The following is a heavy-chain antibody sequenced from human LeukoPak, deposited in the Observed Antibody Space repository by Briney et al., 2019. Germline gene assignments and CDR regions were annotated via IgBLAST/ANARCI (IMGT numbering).Heavy chain of an antibody. D-gene: IGHD6-19*01. CDR3: AKDMYSSGWYEPSYYYGMDV. CDR1: GFTFSSYW. J-gene: IGHJ6*02. V-gene: IGHV3-23*01. CDR2: ISGSGGST. Sequence: GGSLRLSCAASGFTFSSYWMSWIRQPPGKGLEWVSAISGSGGSTYYADSVKGRFTISRDNSKNTLYLQMNSLRAEDTAVYYCAKDMYSSGWYEPSYYYGMDVWGQGTTVTVSS.